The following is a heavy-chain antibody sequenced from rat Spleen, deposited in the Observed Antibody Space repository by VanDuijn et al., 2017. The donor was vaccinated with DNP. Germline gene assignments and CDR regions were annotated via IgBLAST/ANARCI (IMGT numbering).Heavy chain of an antibody. D-gene: IGHD1-11*01. J-gene: IGHJ3*01. V-gene: IGHV5S13*01. CDR3: ATGVYGGYADWFAY. CDR2: ITPSGDDT. CDR1: GFTFNKYG. Sequence: EVQLVQSGGGLVQPGRSLKVSCAASGFTFNKYGMAWVRQTPTRGLEWVASITPSGDDTYYRDSVKGRFTVSRDNAKNTQYLQMDSLRSEDTATYYCATGVYGGYADWFAYWGQGTLVTVSS.